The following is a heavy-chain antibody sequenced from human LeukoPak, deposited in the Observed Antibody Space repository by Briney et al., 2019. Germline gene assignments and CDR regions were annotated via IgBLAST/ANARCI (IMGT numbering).Heavy chain of an antibody. CDR1: GGTFSSYA. D-gene: IGHD3-3*01. CDR3: ASSRFLEWLLYRLFFDY. Sequence: ASVKVSCKASGGTFSSYAISWVRQAPGQGLEWMGGIIPIFGTANYAQKFQGRVTITADESTSTACMELSSLRSEDTAVYYCASSRFLEWLLYRLFFDYWGQGTLVTVSS. J-gene: IGHJ4*02. CDR2: IIPIFGTA. V-gene: IGHV1-69*13.